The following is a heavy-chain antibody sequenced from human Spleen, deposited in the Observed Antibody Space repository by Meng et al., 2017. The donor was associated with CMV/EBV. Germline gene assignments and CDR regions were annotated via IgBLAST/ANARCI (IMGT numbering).Heavy chain of an antibody. Sequence: QVQLQESGPGLVKPSXXLSLTCPVSGGSISSGDYYWSWIRQPPGKGLEWIGYIYYSGSTYYNPSLKSRVTISVDTSKNQFSLKLSSVTAADTAVYYCARDLWNWPYNWFDPWGQGTLVTVSS. CDR2: IYYSGST. CDR3: ARDLWNWPYNWFDP. D-gene: IGHD1-7*01. V-gene: IGHV4-30-4*08. J-gene: IGHJ5*02. CDR1: GGSISSGDYY.